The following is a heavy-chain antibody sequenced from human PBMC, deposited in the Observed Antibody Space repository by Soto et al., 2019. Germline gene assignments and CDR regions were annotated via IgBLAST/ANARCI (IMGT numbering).Heavy chain of an antibody. D-gene: IGHD1-20*01. CDR2: ISANDVGT. V-gene: IGHV3-23*01. CDR3: AKAKNDYNWDNRPPFDY. J-gene: IGHJ4*02. Sequence: PGGSLRLSCEASGFTLRNYAMTWVRQAPGKGLEWVSLISANDVGTYYAESVKTRFTISTDQSRNTVYLQMDSLRADDTAIYYCAKAKNDYNWDNRPPFDYWGQGTLVTVYS. CDR1: GFTLRNYA.